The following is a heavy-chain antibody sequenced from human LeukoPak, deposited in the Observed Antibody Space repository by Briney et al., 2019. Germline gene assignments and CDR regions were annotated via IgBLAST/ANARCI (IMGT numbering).Heavy chain of an antibody. V-gene: IGHV1-46*01. Sequence: ASVKVSCKASGYTFTSYYMHWVRQAPGQGLEWMGIINPSGGSTSYAQKFQGRVTMTRDMSTSTVYMELSSLRSEDTAVYYCARDLPVGATTDYWGQGTLVTVSS. CDR1: GYTFTSYY. CDR3: ARDLPVGATTDY. D-gene: IGHD1-26*01. J-gene: IGHJ4*02. CDR2: INPSGGST.